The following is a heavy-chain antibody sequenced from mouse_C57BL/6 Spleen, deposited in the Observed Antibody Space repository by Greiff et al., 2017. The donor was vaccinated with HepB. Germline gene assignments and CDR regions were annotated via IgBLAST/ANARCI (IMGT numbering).Heavy chain of an antibody. CDR1: GYTFTSYD. CDR2: IYPRDGST. CDR3: ARDRDEAWFAY. Sequence: VQLQQSGPELVKPGTSVKLSCKASGYTFTSYDINWVKQRPGQGLEWIGWIYPRDGSTKYNEKFKGKATLTVDTSSSTAYMELHSLTSEDSAVYFCARDRDEAWFAYWGQGTLVTVSA. J-gene: IGHJ3*01. V-gene: IGHV1-85*01. D-gene: IGHD3-3*01.